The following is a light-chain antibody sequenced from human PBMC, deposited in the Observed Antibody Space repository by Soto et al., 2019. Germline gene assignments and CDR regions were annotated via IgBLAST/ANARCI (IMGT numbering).Light chain of an antibody. V-gene: IGKV2D-29*02. CDR1: QSLLHITGETF. J-gene: IGKJ5*01. CDR3: MQSTQLPPP. Sequence: VMTQTPLSLSVAPGQPASISCKSSQSLLHITGETFLFWYLQKPGQSPQLLIYEVSTRVSGVPDRFSGSGSGTDFTLEISRVETDDVGIYYCMQSTQLPPPFGQGTRPAI. CDR2: EVS.